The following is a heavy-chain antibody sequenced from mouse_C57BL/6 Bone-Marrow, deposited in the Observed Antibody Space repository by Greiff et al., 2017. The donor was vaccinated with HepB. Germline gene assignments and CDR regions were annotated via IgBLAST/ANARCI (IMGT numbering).Heavy chain of an antibody. Sequence: VQLQHSGAELVRPGASVKLSCTASGFNIKDDYMHWVKQRPEQGLEWIGWIDPENGDTEYASKFQGKATITADTSSNTAYLQLSSLTSEDTAVYYCTTSAVRTPFAYWGQGTLVTVSA. CDR1: GFNIKDDY. CDR2: IDPENGDT. V-gene: IGHV14-4*01. J-gene: IGHJ3*01. CDR3: TTSAVRTPFAY. D-gene: IGHD2-14*01.